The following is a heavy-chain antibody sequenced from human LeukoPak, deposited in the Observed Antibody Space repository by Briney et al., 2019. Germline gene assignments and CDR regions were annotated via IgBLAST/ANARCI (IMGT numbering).Heavy chain of an antibody. J-gene: IGHJ4*02. V-gene: IGHV1-18*01. D-gene: IGHD3-22*01. CDR3: ARAKRTYYYDSSGYYYVAY. CDR2: ISAYNGNT. Sequence: ASVKVSCKASGYSFTSYGISWVRQAPGQGLEWMGWISAYNGNTNYAQKFQGRVTMTTDTSTSTAYMELSSLRSEDTAVYYCARAKRTYYYDSSGYYYVAYWGQGTLVTVSS. CDR1: GYSFTSYG.